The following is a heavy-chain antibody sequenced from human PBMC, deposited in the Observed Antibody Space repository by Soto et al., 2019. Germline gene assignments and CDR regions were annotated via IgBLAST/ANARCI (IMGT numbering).Heavy chain of an antibody. CDR2: IIPIFGTA. V-gene: IGHV1-69*01. D-gene: IGHD2-2*01. CDR1: GGTFSSYA. CDR3: ARGPRGCSSTSCYFLYCDL. Sequence: QVQLVQSGAEVKKPGSSVKVSCKASGGTFSSYAISWVRQAPGQGLEWMGGIIPIFGTANYAQKFQGRVTITADESTSTAYMELSSLRSEDTAVYYCARGPRGCSSTSCYFLYCDLWGRGTLVTVSS. J-gene: IGHJ2*01.